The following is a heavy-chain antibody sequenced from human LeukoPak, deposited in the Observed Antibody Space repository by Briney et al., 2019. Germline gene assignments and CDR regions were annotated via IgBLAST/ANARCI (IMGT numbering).Heavy chain of an antibody. CDR3: AREGYDSWSGYSFYFDY. D-gene: IGHD3-3*01. Sequence: GGSLRLSCAASGFTFSTYLMSWVRQAPGKGLEWVANIKQDGSEKYYVDSVKGRFTISRDNAKNSLYLQMNSLRAEDTAVYYCAREGYDSWSGYSFYFDYWGQGTLVTVSS. V-gene: IGHV3-7*01. J-gene: IGHJ4*02. CDR1: GFTFSTYL. CDR2: IKQDGSEK.